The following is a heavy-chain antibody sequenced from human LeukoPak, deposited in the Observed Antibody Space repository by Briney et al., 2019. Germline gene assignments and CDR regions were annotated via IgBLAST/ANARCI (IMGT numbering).Heavy chain of an antibody. CDR2: IKSKTDGGTT. Sequence: PGGSLRLSCAASGFTFSNAWMSWVRQAPGKGLEWVGRIKSKTDGGTTDYAAPVKGRFTISRDDSENTLYLQMNSLKTEDTAVYYCTTGFTMVRGVIITSGFFDYWGQGTLVTVSS. CDR1: GFTFSNAW. J-gene: IGHJ4*02. D-gene: IGHD3-10*01. V-gene: IGHV3-15*01. CDR3: TTGFTMVRGVIITSGFFDY.